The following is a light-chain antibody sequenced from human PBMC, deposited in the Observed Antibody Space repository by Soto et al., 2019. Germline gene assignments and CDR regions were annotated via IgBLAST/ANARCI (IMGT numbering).Light chain of an antibody. CDR2: EVD. CDR1: SGDVGGYNY. V-gene: IGLV2-14*01. CDR3: NSYTNTSALVV. Sequence: QSALTQPASVSGSPGQSVTISCTGTSGDVGGYNYVSWYQQYPGKPPKLMIFEVDNRPSGVSDRFSGSKSGNTASLTISGLQSEDEADYYCNSYTNTSALVVFGGGTKVTVL. J-gene: IGLJ2*01.